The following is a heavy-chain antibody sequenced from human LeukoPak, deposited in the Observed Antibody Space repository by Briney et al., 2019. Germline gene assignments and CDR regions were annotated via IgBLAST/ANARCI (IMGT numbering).Heavy chain of an antibody. J-gene: IGHJ5*02. CDR2: IYDSGST. V-gene: IGHV4-59*01. CDR3: ARESSYLQGWRVGDWFDP. CDR1: GGSISSYF. D-gene: IGHD1-26*01. Sequence: PSETLSLTCTVSGGSISSYFWNWIRQPPGKRLEWIGSIYDSGSTNYNPSLKSRVTMSVDMSNNQFSLKLGSVTAADTAVYYCARESSYLQGWRVGDWFDPWGQGTLVTVSS.